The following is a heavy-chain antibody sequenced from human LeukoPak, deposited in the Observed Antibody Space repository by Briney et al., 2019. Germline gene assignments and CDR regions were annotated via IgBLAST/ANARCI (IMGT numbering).Heavy chain of an antibody. V-gene: IGHV3-9*01. CDR2: ISWNSGSI. J-gene: IGHJ6*03. D-gene: IGHD2-2*02. CDR3: AKDMVRYCSSTSCYSPMDV. CDR1: GFTFDDYA. Sequence: GGPLRLSCAASGFTFDDYAMHWVRQAPGKGLEWVSGISWNSGSIGYADSVKGRFTISRDNAKNSLYLQMNSLRAEDTALYYCAKDMVRYCSSTSCYSPMDVWGKGTTVTVS.